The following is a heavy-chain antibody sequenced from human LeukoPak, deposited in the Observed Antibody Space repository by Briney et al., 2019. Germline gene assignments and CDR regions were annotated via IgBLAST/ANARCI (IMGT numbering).Heavy chain of an antibody. Sequence: GGSLRLSCAASGFTFSVHGMNWVRQAPGKGLEWVSYISGGSTTIYYADSVKGRFTISRDNAKNSLYLQMNSLRAEDTAVYYCARDYSTVTTFFDYWGQGTLVTVSS. CDR2: ISGGSTTI. D-gene: IGHD4-17*01. J-gene: IGHJ4*02. V-gene: IGHV3-48*01. CDR3: ARDYSTVTTFFDY. CDR1: GFTFSVHG.